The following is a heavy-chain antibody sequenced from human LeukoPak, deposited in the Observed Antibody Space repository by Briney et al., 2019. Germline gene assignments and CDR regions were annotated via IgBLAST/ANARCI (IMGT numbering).Heavy chain of an antibody. J-gene: IGHJ4*02. CDR1: GFTFSNAW. CDR3: TKDIGYFDY. Sequence: GGSLRLSCAASGFTFSNAWMSWVRQAPGKGLEWVGRFKSKTDGGTTDYAAPVKGRFIVSRDDSKNTLYLQMNSLRTEDIAVYFCTKDIGYFDYWGRGTLVTVSS. CDR2: FKSKTDGGTT. V-gene: IGHV3-15*01.